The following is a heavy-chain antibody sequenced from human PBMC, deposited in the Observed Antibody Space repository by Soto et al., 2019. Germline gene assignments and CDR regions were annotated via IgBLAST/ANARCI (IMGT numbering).Heavy chain of an antibody. CDR1: GGSFSGYY. Sequence: SETLSLTCAVYGGSFSGYYWSWIRQPPGKGLEWIGEINHSGSTNYNPSLKSRVTISVDTSKNQFSLKLSSVTAADTAVYYCARLRWSNYYYYGMDVWGQGTTVTVSS. D-gene: IGHD4-17*01. CDR3: ARLRWSNYYYYGMDV. V-gene: IGHV4-34*01. CDR2: INHSGST. J-gene: IGHJ6*02.